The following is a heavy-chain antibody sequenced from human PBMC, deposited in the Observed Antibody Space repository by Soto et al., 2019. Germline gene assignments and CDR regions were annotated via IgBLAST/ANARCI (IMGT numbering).Heavy chain of an antibody. Sequence: QVQLVDSGGGLVKPGGSLRLSCAASGFTFSNYYMTWIRQAPGKGLEWISYISDSGSVTYYADSVQGRFSISRDNAKNALFLEMNDLRVDDTAVYYCARCLLGVGDPFDIWGLGTMVTVSS. D-gene: IGHD2-15*01. J-gene: IGHJ3*02. CDR2: ISDSGSVT. CDR3: ARCLLGVGDPFDI. V-gene: IGHV3-11*01. CDR1: GFTFSNYY.